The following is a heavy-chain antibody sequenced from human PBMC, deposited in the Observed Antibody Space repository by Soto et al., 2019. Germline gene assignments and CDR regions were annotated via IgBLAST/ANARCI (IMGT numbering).Heavy chain of an antibody. CDR1: RYW. CDR3: GISVFYYGTAV. CDR2: IYPGDSDT. Sequence: RYWMWSVRQMPGKGLEWMGIIYPGDSDTKYNPSFQGQVTISADKSITTTYLQWSSLKASDIAISYCGISVFYYGTAVRGQGTTVTVSS. V-gene: IGHV5-51*01. J-gene: IGHJ6*02.